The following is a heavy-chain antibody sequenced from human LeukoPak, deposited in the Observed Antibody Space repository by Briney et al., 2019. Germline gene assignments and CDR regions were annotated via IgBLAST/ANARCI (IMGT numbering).Heavy chain of an antibody. CDR2: IYHSGST. Sequence: PSETLSLTCAVSGGSISSGGYSWSWLRQPPGKGLEWIGYIYHSGSTYYNPSLKSRVTISVDRSKNQFSLKLSSVTAADTAVYYCARGSADPAFWFDPWGQGTLVTVSS. CDR1: GGSISSGGYS. D-gene: IGHD6-13*01. J-gene: IGHJ5*02. CDR3: ARGSADPAFWFDP. V-gene: IGHV4-30-2*01.